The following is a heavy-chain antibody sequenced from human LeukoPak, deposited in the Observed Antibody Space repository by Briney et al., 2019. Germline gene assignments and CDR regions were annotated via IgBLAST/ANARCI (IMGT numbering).Heavy chain of an antibody. CDR3: VAPYYYGSGSSPPEYFQH. J-gene: IGHJ1*01. Sequence: PSETLSLTCAVYVGSFSGYYWSWIRQPPGKGLEWIGEINHSGSTNYNPSLKSRVTISVDTSKNQFSLKLSSVTAADTAVYYCVAPYYYGSGSSPPEYFQHWGQGTLVTVSS. D-gene: IGHD3-10*01. CDR2: INHSGST. CDR1: VGSFSGYY. V-gene: IGHV4-34*01.